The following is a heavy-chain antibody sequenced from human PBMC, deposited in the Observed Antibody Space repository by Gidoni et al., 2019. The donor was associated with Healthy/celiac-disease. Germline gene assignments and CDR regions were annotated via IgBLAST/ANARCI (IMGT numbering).Heavy chain of an antibody. CDR2: ISSSSSDI. J-gene: IGHJ4*02. V-gene: IGHV3-21*01. CDR1: GFTFSSYS. CDR3: ARDRSYCYGSGSYPLDY. Sequence: EVQLVESGGGLVKPGGSLRLSCAASGFTFSSYSMNWVRQAPGKGLEWVSSISSSSSDIYYAYSVKGRFTISRDNAKNSLYLQMNSLRAEDTAVYYCARDRSYCYGSGSYPLDYWGQGTLVTVSS. D-gene: IGHD3-10*01.